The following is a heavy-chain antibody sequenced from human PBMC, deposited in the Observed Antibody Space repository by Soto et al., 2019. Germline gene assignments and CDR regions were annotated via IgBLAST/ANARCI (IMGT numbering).Heavy chain of an antibody. CDR1: GFTFSSYG. CDR3: AKDLSYYDFWSGLDY. D-gene: IGHD3-3*01. V-gene: IGHV3-30*18. Sequence: GGSLRLSCAASGFTFSSYGMHWVLQAPGKGLERVAVISYDGSNKYYADSVKGRFTISRDNSKNTLYLQMNSLRAEDTAVYYCAKDLSYYDFWSGLDYWGQVTLVTVSS. CDR2: ISYDGSNK. J-gene: IGHJ4*02.